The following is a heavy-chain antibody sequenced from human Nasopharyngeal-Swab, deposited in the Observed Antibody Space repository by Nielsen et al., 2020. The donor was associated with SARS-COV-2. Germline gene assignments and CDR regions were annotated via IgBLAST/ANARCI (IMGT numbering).Heavy chain of an antibody. Sequence: WIRQPPGKGLEWVAVIWYDGSNKYYADSVKGRFTISRDNSKNTLYLQMNSLRAEDTAVYYCARGPIWFGELPGAFDIWGQGTMVTDSS. D-gene: IGHD3-10*01. CDR3: ARGPIWFGELPGAFDI. V-gene: IGHV3-33*01. J-gene: IGHJ3*02. CDR2: IWYDGSNK.